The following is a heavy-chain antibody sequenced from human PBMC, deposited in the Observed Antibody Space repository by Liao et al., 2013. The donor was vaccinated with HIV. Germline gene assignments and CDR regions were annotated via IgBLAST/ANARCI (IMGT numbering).Heavy chain of an antibody. CDR2: ISTSGTP. D-gene: IGHD5-12*01. J-gene: IGHJ6*03. V-gene: IGHV4-59*10. Sequence: QVQLQQWGAGLLKPSETLSLTCSLSSGSISHYYWTWIRQPAGKGLEWIGRISTSGTPNYNPSLKSRVTMSLDTSKNQVSLNLSSVTAADTAVYFCARVLSWVPTRPLQPFYYYYYMDVWGKGTTVTVSS. CDR3: ARVLSWVPTRPLQPFYYYYYMDV. CDR1: SGSISHYY.